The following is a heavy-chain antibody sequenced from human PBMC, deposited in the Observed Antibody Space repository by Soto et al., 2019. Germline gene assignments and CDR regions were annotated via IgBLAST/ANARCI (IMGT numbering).Heavy chain of an antibody. CDR3: ANSQSIASRPCDY. V-gene: IGHV3-9*01. CDR2: ISWNSNSI. Sequence: EVQLVESGGGLVQPGRSLRLSCEASGFMFDDYAMYWVRQAPGKGLEWVSGISWNSNSIVYADSVKGRFTISRDNAKNSLYLQMNSLKPEDTALYYCANSQSIASRPCDYWGQGTLVTVSS. D-gene: IGHD6-6*01. CDR1: GFMFDDYA. J-gene: IGHJ4*02.